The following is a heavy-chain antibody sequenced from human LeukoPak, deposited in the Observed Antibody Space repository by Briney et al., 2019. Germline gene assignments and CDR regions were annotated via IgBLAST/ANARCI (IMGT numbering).Heavy chain of an antibody. J-gene: IGHJ5*02. Sequence: ASVKVSCKASGYTFTGYYMHWVRQAPGQGLEWMGWINPNSGGTNYAQKFQGRVTMTRDTSISTAYMELSRLRSDDTAVYYCARDTTTFGWFDPWGQGTLVTVSS. V-gene: IGHV1-2*02. CDR1: GYTFTGYY. D-gene: IGHD3-10*02. CDR3: ARDTTTFGWFDP. CDR2: INPNSGGT.